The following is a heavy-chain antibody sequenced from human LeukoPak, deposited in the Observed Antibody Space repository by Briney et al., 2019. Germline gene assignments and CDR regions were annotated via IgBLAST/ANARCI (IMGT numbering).Heavy chain of an antibody. V-gene: IGHV4-31*03. CDR2: IYYSGST. J-gene: IGHJ4*02. D-gene: IGHD7-27*01. CDR1: GVSISSGGYH. Sequence: SETLSLTCTVSGVSISSGGYHWSWIRQHPGKGLEWIGYIYYSGSTYYNPSLKSRVTISVDTSKNQFSLKLSSVTAADTAVYYCARDLPGDRWGQGTLVTVSS. CDR3: ARDLPGDR.